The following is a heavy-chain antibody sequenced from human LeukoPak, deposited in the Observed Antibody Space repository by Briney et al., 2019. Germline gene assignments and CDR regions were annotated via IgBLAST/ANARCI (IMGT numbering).Heavy chain of an antibody. V-gene: IGHV3-23*01. D-gene: IGHD3-22*01. CDR3: AKALYDSSGYYYFDY. J-gene: IGHJ4*02. CDR1: GFTFSSYA. CDR2: ISGSGGST. Sequence: GGSLRLSCAASGFTFSSYAMSWVRQAPGKGLEWVSAISGSGGSTYYAASVKGRFTISRDNSKNTLYLQMNSLRAEDTAVYYCAKALYDSSGYYYFDYWGQGTLVTVSS.